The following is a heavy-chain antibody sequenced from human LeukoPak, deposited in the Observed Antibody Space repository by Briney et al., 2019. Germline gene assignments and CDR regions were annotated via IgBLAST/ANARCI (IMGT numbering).Heavy chain of an antibody. CDR1: GGSFSGYY. Sequence: SETLSLTCAVYGGSFSGYYWSWIRQPPGKGLEWIGEINHRGSTNYNPSLKSRVTISVDTSKNQFSLKLSSVTAADTAVYYCARAGGFWSGYYEYYFDYWGQGTLVTVSS. J-gene: IGHJ4*02. D-gene: IGHD3-3*01. CDR3: ARAGGFWSGYYEYYFDY. V-gene: IGHV4-34*01. CDR2: INHRGST.